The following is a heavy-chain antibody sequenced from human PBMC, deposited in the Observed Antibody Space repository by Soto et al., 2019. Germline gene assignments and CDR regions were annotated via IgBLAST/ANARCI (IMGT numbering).Heavy chain of an antibody. V-gene: IGHV4-30-2*01. CDR3: AGSTYYYDKAFNI. CDR1: GGSIISNVYS. Sequence: QLQLQESGSGLVKPSQTLSLTCAVSGGSIISNVYSWSWIRQPPGKGLEWIGYIYHSGSTHSNPSLKSLATLSMDRSKNQFSLELSSVTAADTAAYFCAGSTYYYDKAFNIWGQGTMVTVSS. D-gene: IGHD3-22*01. J-gene: IGHJ3*02. CDR2: IYHSGST.